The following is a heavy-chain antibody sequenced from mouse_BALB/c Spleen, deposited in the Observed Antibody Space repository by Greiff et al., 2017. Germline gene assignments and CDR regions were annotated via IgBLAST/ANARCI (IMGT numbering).Heavy chain of an antibody. CDR3: AREGRYDGYYGGFAY. D-gene: IGHD2-3*01. Sequence: EVKLMESGPELVKPGASVKMSCKASGYTFTSYVMHWVKQKPGQGLEWIGYINPYNDGTKYNEKFKGKATLTSDKSSSTAYMELSSLTSEDSAVYYCAREGRYDGYYGGFAYWGQGTLVTVSA. CDR1: GYTFTSYV. J-gene: IGHJ3*01. CDR2: INPYNDGT. V-gene: IGHV1-14*01.